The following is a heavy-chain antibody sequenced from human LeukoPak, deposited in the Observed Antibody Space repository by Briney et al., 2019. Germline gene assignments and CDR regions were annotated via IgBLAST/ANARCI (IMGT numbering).Heavy chain of an antibody. J-gene: IGHJ6*02. D-gene: IGHD2-8*01. CDR1: GFTFRSYE. CDR3: ARAGGYCTNGVCLIYYYGMDV. Sequence: GGSLRLSCSASGFTFRSYEMNWVRQAPGKGREGVSYISSSGSTIYYADSVKGRFTISRDNAKNSLYLQMNSLRAEDTAVYYCARAGGYCTNGVCLIYYYGMDVWGQGTTVTVSS. CDR2: ISSSGSTI. V-gene: IGHV3-48*03.